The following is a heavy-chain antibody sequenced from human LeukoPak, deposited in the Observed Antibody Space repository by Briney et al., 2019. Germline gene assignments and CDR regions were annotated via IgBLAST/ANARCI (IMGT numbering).Heavy chain of an antibody. CDR1: AFTFSSYG. CDR2: ISYDGSNK. D-gene: IGHD3-9*01. J-gene: IGHJ4*02. CDR3: ARDLKGYFDWLNPSDY. Sequence: GGSLRLSCAASAFTFSSYGMHWVRQAPGKGLEWVAVISYDGSNKNYADSVKGRFTISRDNAKNSLYLQMNSLRAEDTAVYYCARDLKGYFDWLNPSDYWGQGTLVTVSS. V-gene: IGHV3-30*03.